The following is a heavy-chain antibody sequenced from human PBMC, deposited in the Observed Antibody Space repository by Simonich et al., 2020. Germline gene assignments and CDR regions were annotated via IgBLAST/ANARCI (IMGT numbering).Heavy chain of an antibody. V-gene: IGHV3-7*01. CDR2: LKQDGREK. CDR1: GFTFSSYW. CDR3: AREYSSSSDPYWYFDL. J-gene: IGHJ2*01. Sequence: EVQLVESGGGLVQPGGSLRLSCAASGFTFSSYWMSWVRQAQGKGLGLGGNLKQDGREKYYVDSVKGRFTISRDNANNSLYLQMNSLRAEDTAVYYCAREYSSSSDPYWYFDLWGRGTLVTVSS. D-gene: IGHD6-6*01.